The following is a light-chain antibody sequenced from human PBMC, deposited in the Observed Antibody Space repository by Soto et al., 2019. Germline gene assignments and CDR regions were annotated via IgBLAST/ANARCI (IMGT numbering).Light chain of an antibody. CDR2: GAS. CDR1: QSGINRY. Sequence: EIVLTQSPGTLSLSPRERATLSCRAGQSGINRYLAWYQQKPGQAPRVLIYGASSRATGIPDRFSGSGSGTDFTLTVSRLESEDVAVYYCQRYGSSPWTFGQGTKVEIK. CDR3: QRYGSSPWT. J-gene: IGKJ1*01. V-gene: IGKV3-20*01.